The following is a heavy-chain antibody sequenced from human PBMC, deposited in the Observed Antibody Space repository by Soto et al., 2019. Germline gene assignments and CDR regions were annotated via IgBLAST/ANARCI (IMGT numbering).Heavy chain of an antibody. Sequence: EVQLVESGGGLVQPGRSLRLSCAASGFTFDDYAMHWVRQAPGKGLEWVSGISWNSGSIGYADSVKGRFTISRDNAKNSLYLQMNSLRAEDTAVYYCAKAMADYWGQGTRVTVSS. CDR2: ISWNSGSI. V-gene: IGHV3-9*01. CDR3: AKAMADY. J-gene: IGHJ4*02. CDR1: GFTFDDYA.